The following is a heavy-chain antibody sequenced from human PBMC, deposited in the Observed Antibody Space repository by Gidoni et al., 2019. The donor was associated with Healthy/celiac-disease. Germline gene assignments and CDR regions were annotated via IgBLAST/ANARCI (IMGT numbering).Heavy chain of an antibody. CDR3: ARRIVDTAMAKRDWYFDL. CDR2: IDWDDDK. D-gene: IGHD5-18*01. CDR1: GFSLSTSGMC. V-gene: IGHV2-70*15. J-gene: IGHJ2*01. Sequence: QVTLRESGPALVKPTQTLTLTCTFSGFSLSTSGMCVSWIRQPPGKALEWLARIDWDDDKYYSTSLKTRLTISKDTSKNQVVLTMTNMDPVDTATYYCARRIVDTAMAKRDWYFDLWGRGTLVTVSS.